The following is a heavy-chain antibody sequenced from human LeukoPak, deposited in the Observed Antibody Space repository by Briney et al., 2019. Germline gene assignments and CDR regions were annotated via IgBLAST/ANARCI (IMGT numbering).Heavy chain of an antibody. CDR2: IHPSGST. V-gene: IGHV4-4*08. J-gene: IGHJ4*02. D-gene: IGHD5-18*01. Sequence: SETLSLACTVSGASMSEYYWTWIRQPPGKGLEWLGHIHPSGSTYSNPSLRSRATVSVDTPNNQFFVTLSSVTAADTAMYFCARGLDTAKVGYWGQGTLVTVSS. CDR3: ARGLDTAKVGY. CDR1: GASMSEYY.